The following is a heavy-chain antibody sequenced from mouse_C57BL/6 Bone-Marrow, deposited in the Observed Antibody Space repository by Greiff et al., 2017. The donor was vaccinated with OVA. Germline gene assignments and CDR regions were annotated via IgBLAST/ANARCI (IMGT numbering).Heavy chain of an antibody. J-gene: IGHJ2*01. Sequence: VKLQESGAELARPGASVKLSCKASGYTFTSYGISWVKQRTGQGLEWIGEIYPRSGNTYYNEKFKGKATLTADKSSSTAYMELRSLTSEDSAVYFCARLGGLYYVDYWGRGTTLTVSS. CDR2: IYPRSGNT. V-gene: IGHV1-81*01. CDR1: GYTFTSYG. D-gene: IGHD6-1*01. CDR3: ARLGGLYYVDY.